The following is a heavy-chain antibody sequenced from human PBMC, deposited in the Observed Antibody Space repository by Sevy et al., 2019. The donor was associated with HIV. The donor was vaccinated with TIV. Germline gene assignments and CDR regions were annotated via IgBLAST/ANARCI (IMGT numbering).Heavy chain of an antibody. Sequence: GGSLRLSCAASGFTFSSYAMHWVRQAPGKGLEWVAVISYDGSNKYYADSVKGRFTISRDNSKNTRYLQMNSLRAEDTAVYYCARDLDTAMVTPFDYWGQGTLVTVSS. D-gene: IGHD5-18*01. CDR2: ISYDGSNK. CDR3: ARDLDTAMVTPFDY. J-gene: IGHJ4*02. V-gene: IGHV3-30-3*01. CDR1: GFTFSSYA.